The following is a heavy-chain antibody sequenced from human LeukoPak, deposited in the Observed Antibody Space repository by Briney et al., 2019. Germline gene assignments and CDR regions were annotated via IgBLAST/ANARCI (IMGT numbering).Heavy chain of an antibody. CDR2: ISSSGST. J-gene: IGHJ6*03. Sequence: SETLSLTCTVSGGSINNIISYWGWFRQPPGKGLEWIGSISSSGSTNYNPSLKSRVTISVDTSKNQFSLKLSSVTAADTAVYYCARAVSWTDYYYYMDVWGKGTTVTVSS. CDR3: ARAVSWTDYYYYMDV. V-gene: IGHV4-39*07. CDR1: GGSINNIISY. D-gene: IGHD6-13*01.